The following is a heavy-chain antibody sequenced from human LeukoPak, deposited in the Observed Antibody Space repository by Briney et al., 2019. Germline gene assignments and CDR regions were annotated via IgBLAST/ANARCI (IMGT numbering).Heavy chain of an antibody. Sequence: GGSLRLSCAASGFTFSTYAMTWVRQAPGKGLEWVSCISTSDDRTYYADSVKRRHTISRDNYKNTLYLQMNSLRAEDTAEYYCARSAVGTSCCTAVDYWGQGTLVTVSS. D-gene: IGHD1-26*01. J-gene: IGHJ4*02. V-gene: IGHV3-23*01. CDR1: GFTFSTYA. CDR2: ISTSDDRT. CDR3: ARSAVGTSCCTAVDY.